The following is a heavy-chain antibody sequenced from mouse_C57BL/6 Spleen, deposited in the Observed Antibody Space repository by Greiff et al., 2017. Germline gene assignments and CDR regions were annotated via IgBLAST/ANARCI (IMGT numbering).Heavy chain of an antibody. Sequence: VKLVESGPGLVQPSQSLSITCTVSGFSLTSYGVHWVRQSPGKGLEWLGVIWSGGSTDYNAAFISRLSISKDNSKSQVFFKMNSLQADDTAIYYCARERDYYGSSPFDYWGQGTTLTVSS. V-gene: IGHV2-2*01. CDR1: GFSLTSYG. CDR2: IWSGGST. D-gene: IGHD1-1*01. J-gene: IGHJ2*01. CDR3: ARERDYYGSSPFDY.